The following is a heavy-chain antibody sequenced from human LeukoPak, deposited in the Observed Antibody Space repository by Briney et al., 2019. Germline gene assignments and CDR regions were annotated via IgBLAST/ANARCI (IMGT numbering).Heavy chain of an antibody. CDR2: ISYDGSNK. CDR3: AKPFATVEYYFDY. V-gene: IGHV3-30*18. J-gene: IGHJ4*02. D-gene: IGHD4-17*01. Sequence: GRSLRLSCAAPGFTFSSYGMHWVRQAPGKWLEWVAVISYDGSNKYYADSVKGRFTISRDNSKNTLYLQMNSLRAEDTAVYYCAKPFATVEYYFDYWGQGTLVTVSS. CDR1: GFTFSSYG.